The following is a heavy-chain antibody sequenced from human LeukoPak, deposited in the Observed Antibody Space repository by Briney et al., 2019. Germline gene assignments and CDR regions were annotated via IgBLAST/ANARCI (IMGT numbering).Heavy chain of an antibody. CDR1: GGSSSGYY. CDR2: INHSGST. D-gene: IGHD3-16*01. V-gene: IGHV4-34*01. J-gene: IGHJ4*02. CDR3: ARVGANY. Sequence: SETLSLTCAVYGGSSSGYYWSWIRQPPGKGLEWIGEINHSGSTNYNPSLKSRVTISVDTSKNQFSLKLSSVTAADTAVYYCARVGANYWGQGTLVTVSS.